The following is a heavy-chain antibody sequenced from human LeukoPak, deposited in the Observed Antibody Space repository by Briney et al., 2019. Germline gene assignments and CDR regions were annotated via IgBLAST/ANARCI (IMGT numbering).Heavy chain of an antibody. CDR3: ARIGRWLVMGYYYYYGMDV. J-gene: IGHJ6*02. Sequence: HSGGSLRLSCAASGFTVSSNYMSWVRQAPGKGLEWVSVIYSGGSTYYADSVKGRFTISRDNSKNTLYLQMNSLRAEDTAVYYCARIGRWLVMGYYYYYGMDVWGQGTTVTVSS. D-gene: IGHD6-19*01. V-gene: IGHV3-66*01. CDR1: GFTVSSNY. CDR2: IYSGGST.